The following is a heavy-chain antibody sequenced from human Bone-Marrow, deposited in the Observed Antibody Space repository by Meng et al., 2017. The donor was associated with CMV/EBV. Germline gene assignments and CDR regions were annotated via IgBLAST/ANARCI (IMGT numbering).Heavy chain of an antibody. CDR1: GGCFSGYY. CDR2: INHSGST. Sequence: YGGCFSGYYWSWIRQPPGKGLEWIGEINHSGSTNYNPSLKSRVTISVDTSKNQFSLKLSSVTAADTAVYYCARGRTRAWYSSGWYFDYWGQGTLVTVSS. V-gene: IGHV4-34*01. J-gene: IGHJ4*02. CDR3: ARGRTRAWYSSGWYFDY. D-gene: IGHD6-19*01.